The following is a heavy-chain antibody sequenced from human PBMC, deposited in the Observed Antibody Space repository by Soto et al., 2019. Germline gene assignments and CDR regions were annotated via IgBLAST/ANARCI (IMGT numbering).Heavy chain of an antibody. V-gene: IGHV1-18*01. CDR3: ARVVPGAEAWFGP. CDR1: GYTFSNYG. Sequence: ASVKVSCKTSGYTFSNYGITWVLQAPGQPLEWLGWISLYSDGTNYAQKFQGRVSMTTDTSTTTAYMELRSLRSDDTAVYYRARVVPGAEAWFGPWGQGTLVTVSS. D-gene: IGHD2-2*01. J-gene: IGHJ5*02. CDR2: ISLYSDGT.